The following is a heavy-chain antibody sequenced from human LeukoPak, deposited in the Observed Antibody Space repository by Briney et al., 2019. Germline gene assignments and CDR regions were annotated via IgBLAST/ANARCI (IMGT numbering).Heavy chain of an antibody. V-gene: IGHV4-59*01. CDR1: GGSISSYY. J-gene: IGHJ3*02. CDR3: ARTMVRGDAFDI. Sequence: SETLSLTCTVSGGSISSYYWSWIRQPPGKGLEWIGYIYYSGSTNYNPSLKSRVTISVDTSKNQFSLKLSSVTAADTAVYYCARTMVRGDAFDIWGQGQWSPSLQ. D-gene: IGHD3-10*01. CDR2: IYYSGST.